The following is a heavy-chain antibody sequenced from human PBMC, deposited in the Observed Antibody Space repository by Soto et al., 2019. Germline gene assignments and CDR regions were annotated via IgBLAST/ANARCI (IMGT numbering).Heavy chain of an antibody. V-gene: IGHV1-69*01. CDR3: ARGGYSNSWRFDY. CDR2: FRPFVEAA. CDR1: GDTFTNYA. J-gene: IGHJ4*02. Sequence: QLRLVQSGAEVRKPGSSVKVSCKAPGDTFTNYAISWLRLVPGQGLEWMGGFRPFVEAADLAEKFRGRLTITADAATNTVYMELSDLRSEDTAIYYCARGGYSNSWRFDYWGQGALITVS. D-gene: IGHD2-21*01.